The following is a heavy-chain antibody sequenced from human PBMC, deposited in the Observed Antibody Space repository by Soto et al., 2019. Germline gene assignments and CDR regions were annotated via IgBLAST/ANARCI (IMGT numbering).Heavy chain of an antibody. Sequence: QLQLQESGPRLVKPSETLSLTCTVSGASISSSHYYWAWIRQPPGKGLEWIGSIHHSGGTYYNPSLKSRVTISVDTSKNQFSLELTSVTAADTFLYYCARHQGAVPGTDYYYGMDVWGQGTTVTVSS. CDR3: ARHQGAVPGTDYYYGMDV. CDR2: IHHSGGT. D-gene: IGHD6-19*01. CDR1: GASISSSHYY. V-gene: IGHV4-39*01. J-gene: IGHJ6*02.